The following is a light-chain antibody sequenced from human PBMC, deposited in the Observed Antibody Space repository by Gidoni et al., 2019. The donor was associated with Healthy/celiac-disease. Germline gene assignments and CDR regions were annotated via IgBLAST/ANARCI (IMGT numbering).Light chain of an antibody. CDR1: QSVSSN. CDR3: QQYNNWPMYT. Sequence: EIGMTQSQATLSVSPGERATLSCRASQSVSSNVAWYQQKPGQAPRLLIYGASTRATGIPARFSGSGSGTDFTLTISSLQSEDFAVYYCQQYNNWPMYTFGQGTKLEIK. V-gene: IGKV3-15*01. J-gene: IGKJ2*01. CDR2: GAS.